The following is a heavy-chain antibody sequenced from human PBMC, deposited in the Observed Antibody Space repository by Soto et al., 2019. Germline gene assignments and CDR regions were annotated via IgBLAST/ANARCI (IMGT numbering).Heavy chain of an antibody. V-gene: IGHV3-30*03. D-gene: IGHD6-19*01. CDR2: ISYDESDK. Sequence: FLRLSCAASGFTFRSYAMHWVRQAPGKGLEWVAVISYDESDKYYADSLKGRFTISRDNSKNTLYLQMNSLRGEDTAVYYCARDLPVAGPDYWGQGTLVTVSS. J-gene: IGHJ4*02. CDR1: GFTFRSYA. CDR3: ARDLPVAGPDY.